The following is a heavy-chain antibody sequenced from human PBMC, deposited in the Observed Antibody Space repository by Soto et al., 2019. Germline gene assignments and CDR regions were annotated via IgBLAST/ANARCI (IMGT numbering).Heavy chain of an antibody. V-gene: IGHV4-59*01. CDR2: IFYSGST. Sequence: SETLSLTCTVSGGSISSYYWSWIRQPPGNGLEWIGYIFYSGSTNYNPSLKSRVTISVDTSKNQFSLKLSSVTAADTVVYYCARVVGAPGYYYYYGMDVWGQGTTVTVSS. CDR1: GGSISSYY. CDR3: ARVVGAPGYYYYYGMDV. D-gene: IGHD1-26*01. J-gene: IGHJ6*02.